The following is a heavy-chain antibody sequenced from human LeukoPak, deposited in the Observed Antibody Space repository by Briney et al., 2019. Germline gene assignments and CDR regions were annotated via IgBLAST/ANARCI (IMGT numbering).Heavy chain of an antibody. CDR1: GFTFSSYS. CDR2: ISSSSSYI. Sequence: NPGGSLRLSCAASGFTFSSYSMNWVRQAPGKGLEWVSSISSSSSYIYYADSVKGRFTISRDNSKNTLYLQMNSLRAEDTAVYYCARGNDFWSGYPDYWGQGTLVTVSS. J-gene: IGHJ4*02. CDR3: ARGNDFWSGYPDY. V-gene: IGHV3-21*01. D-gene: IGHD3-3*01.